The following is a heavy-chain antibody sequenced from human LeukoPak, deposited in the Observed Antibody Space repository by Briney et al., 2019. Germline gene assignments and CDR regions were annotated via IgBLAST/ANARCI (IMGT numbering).Heavy chain of an antibody. V-gene: IGHV3-15*01. D-gene: IGHD2-21*02. CDR2: IKSKTDGGTT. CDR1: GFTFSNAC. CDR3: TTGGVTDDFDY. J-gene: IGHJ4*02. Sequence: GGSLRLSCAASGFTFSNACMSWVRQAPGKGLEWVGRIKSKTDGGTTECAAPVKGRFNISRDDSKNTLYLQMNSLKSEDTAVYYCTTGGVTDDFDYWGQGTLVTVSS.